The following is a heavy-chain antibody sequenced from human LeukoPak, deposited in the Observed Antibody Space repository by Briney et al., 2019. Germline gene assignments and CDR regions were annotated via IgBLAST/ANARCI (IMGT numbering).Heavy chain of an antibody. D-gene: IGHD3-10*01. CDR1: GGTFSSYA. Sequence: GASVKVSCKASGGTFSSYAISWVRQAPGQGLEWMGGIIPIFGTANYAQKFQGRVTITADESTSTAYMELSSLRSEDTAVDYCTSSSFRGFGELFWFDPWGQGTLVTVSS. CDR3: TSSSFRGFGELFWFDP. J-gene: IGHJ5*02. CDR2: IIPIFGTA. V-gene: IGHV1-69*13.